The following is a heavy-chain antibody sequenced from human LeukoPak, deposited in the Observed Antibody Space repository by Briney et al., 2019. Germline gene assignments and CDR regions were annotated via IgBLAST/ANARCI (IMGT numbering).Heavy chain of an antibody. CDR3: AKFYEYCSSTSCTGYFDY. J-gene: IGHJ4*02. Sequence: GGSLRLSCAASGFTFSNYAMSWVRQAPGKGLEWVSGISGSGESTYYADSVKRRFTISRDNSKNTLYLQMNSLRAEDTAVYYCAKFYEYCSSTSCTGYFDYWGQGTLVTVSS. D-gene: IGHD2-2*01. CDR1: GFTFSNYA. CDR2: ISGSGEST. V-gene: IGHV3-23*01.